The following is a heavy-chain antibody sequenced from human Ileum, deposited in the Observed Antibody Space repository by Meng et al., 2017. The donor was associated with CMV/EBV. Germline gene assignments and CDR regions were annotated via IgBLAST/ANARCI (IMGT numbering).Heavy chain of an antibody. CDR1: GFIFSRFW. D-gene: IGHD6-13*01. CDR3: VRSGSSWPFDY. J-gene: IGHJ4*02. Sequence: GGSLRLSCAASGFIFSRFWMSWVRQAPGKGLEWVANIKEDGSEKYYVDSVKGRFTISRDNAKNSLYLQMTSLRAEDTAVYYCVRSGSSWPFDYWGQGNRVTGYS. CDR2: IKEDGSEK. V-gene: IGHV3-7*01.